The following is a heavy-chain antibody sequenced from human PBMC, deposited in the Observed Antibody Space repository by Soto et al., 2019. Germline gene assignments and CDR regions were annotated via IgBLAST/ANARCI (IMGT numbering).Heavy chain of an antibody. J-gene: IGHJ3*02. CDR1: GGTFSSYA. D-gene: IGHD3-10*01. CDR2: IIPIFGTA. V-gene: IGHV1-69*13. Sequence: ASGKVCCKASGGTFSSYAISWVRQAPGQGLEWMGGIIPIFGTANYAQKFQGRVTITADESTSTAYMELSSLRSEDTAVYYCARVTKVITGITMLEAFDIRGQGTLFTVSS. CDR3: ARVTKVITGITMLEAFDI.